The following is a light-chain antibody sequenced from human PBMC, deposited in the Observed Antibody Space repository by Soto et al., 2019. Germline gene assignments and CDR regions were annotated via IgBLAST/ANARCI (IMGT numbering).Light chain of an antibody. J-gene: IGKJ2*01. CDR3: MQALQTPYT. CDR2: LGC. Sequence: EIVRTQSPPSLTVTPGGPASISCRSSQRLLHSNGNNFLDWYLQKTGQSPQLLIHLGCNRASGVRDRVSGSGAGTDFTLKISRVEAEDVGVYYCMQALQTPYTFGQGTKLEIK. V-gene: IGKV2-28*01. CDR1: QRLLHSNGNNF.